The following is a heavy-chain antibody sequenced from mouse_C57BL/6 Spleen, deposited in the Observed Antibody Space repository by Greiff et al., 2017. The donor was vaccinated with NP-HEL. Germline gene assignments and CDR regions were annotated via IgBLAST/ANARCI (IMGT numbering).Heavy chain of an antibody. CDR3: TRGYGLWYFDV. J-gene: IGHJ1*03. CDR2: IRNKANNHAT. Sequence: EVQVVESGGGLVQPGGSMKLSCAASGFTFSDAWMDWVRQSPEKGLEWVAEIRNKANNHATYYAESVKGRFTISRDDSKSSVYLQMNSLRAEDTGIYYCTRGYGLWYFDVWGTGTTVTVSS. CDR1: GFTFSDAW. V-gene: IGHV6-6*01. D-gene: IGHD1-2*01.